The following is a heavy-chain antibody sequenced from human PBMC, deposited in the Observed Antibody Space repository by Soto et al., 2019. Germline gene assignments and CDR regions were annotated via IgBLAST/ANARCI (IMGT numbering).Heavy chain of an antibody. Sequence: GASVKVSCKASGYTFTSYGISWVRQAPGQRLEWMGWISAYNGNANYAQKIQGRVTMTTDTSTSTAYMELRSLRSDDTAVYYCARYVYDYVWGSYRYIPFDYWGQGTLVTVSS. D-gene: IGHD3-16*02. CDR1: GYTFTSYG. J-gene: IGHJ4*02. CDR3: ARYVYDYVWGSYRYIPFDY. V-gene: IGHV1-18*01. CDR2: ISAYNGNA.